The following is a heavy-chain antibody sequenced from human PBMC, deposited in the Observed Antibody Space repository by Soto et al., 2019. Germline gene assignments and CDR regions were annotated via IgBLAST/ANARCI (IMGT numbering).Heavy chain of an antibody. CDR3: ARDLRGGVNYYYYGMDV. Sequence: GASVKVSCKASGYTFTGYYMHWVRQAPGQGLEWMGWINPNSGGTNYAQKFQGWVTMTRDTSISTAYMELSRLRSDDTAVYYCARDLRGGVNYYYYGMDVWGQAPTVTVSS. J-gene: IGHJ6*02. CDR1: GYTFTGYY. V-gene: IGHV1-2*04. CDR2: INPNSGGT. D-gene: IGHD3-16*01.